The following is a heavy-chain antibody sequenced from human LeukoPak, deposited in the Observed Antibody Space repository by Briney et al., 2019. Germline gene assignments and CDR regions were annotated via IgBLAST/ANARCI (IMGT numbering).Heavy chain of an antibody. J-gene: IGHJ4*02. V-gene: IGHV1-18*01. CDR2: ISAYNGNT. D-gene: IGHD1-26*01. CDR1: GYTFRQYS. Sequence: GASVKVSCKASGYTFRQYSISWVRQAPGQGLEWMGWISAYNGNTNYAQKLQGRVTMTTDTSTSTAYMELRSLRSDDTAVYYCARVVGVTYLFDYWGQGTLVTVSS. CDR3: ARVVGVTYLFDY.